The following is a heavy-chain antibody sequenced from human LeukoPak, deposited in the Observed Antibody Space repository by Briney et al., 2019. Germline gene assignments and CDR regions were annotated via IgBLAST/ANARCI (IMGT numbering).Heavy chain of an antibody. Sequence: SETLSLTCTVSGDSLSSSYWSWIRQPPGKRLEWVGYVHYTGKTNYNPPLNNRATISVDMSKNQFSLTLTSVTVADTAMYYCARGYYDRSGSSNPFDSWGQGTLVTVSA. D-gene: IGHD3-22*01. CDR3: ARGYYDRSGSSNPFDS. J-gene: IGHJ4*02. CDR1: GDSLSSSY. V-gene: IGHV4-59*01. CDR2: VHYTGKT.